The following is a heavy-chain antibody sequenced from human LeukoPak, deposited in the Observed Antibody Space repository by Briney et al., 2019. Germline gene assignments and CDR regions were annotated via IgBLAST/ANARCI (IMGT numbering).Heavy chain of an antibody. CDR2: IYPGDSDA. V-gene: IGHV5-51*01. D-gene: IGHD2-15*01. CDR1: XYXXTSYW. CDR3: ARLGYCSGGSCQSQFDY. Sequence: GESLKISCKGSXYXXTSYWIGCVRQMPGQGLEWMGMIYPGDSDARYSPSFPGQVTISAAKSISTAYLQWSSLKASDTAMYYGARLGYCSGGSCQSQFDYRGQETRVTVSA. J-gene: IGHJ4*02.